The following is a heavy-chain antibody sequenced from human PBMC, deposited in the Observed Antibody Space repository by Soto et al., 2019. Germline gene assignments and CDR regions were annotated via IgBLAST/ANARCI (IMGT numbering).Heavy chain of an antibody. CDR1: GGSISSYY. Sequence: QVQLQESGPGLVKPSDTLSLTCTVSGGSISSYYWSWIRQPAGKGLEWIGRMYTSGSTNYNPSLKSRVTMSVYTSKSPFSLRLSSVTSADTAVYYRASGSGFFDYWGQGTLVTVSS. CDR2: MYTSGST. D-gene: IGHD6-25*01. CDR3: ASGSGFFDY. V-gene: IGHV4-4*07. J-gene: IGHJ4*02.